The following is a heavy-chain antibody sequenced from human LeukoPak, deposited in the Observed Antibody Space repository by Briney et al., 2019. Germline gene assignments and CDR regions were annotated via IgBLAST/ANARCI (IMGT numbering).Heavy chain of an antibody. D-gene: IGHD3-3*01. Sequence: PSETLSLTCTVSGYSISSGYFWGWVRQPPGKGLEWIGTISHSGSTYYSPSLKSRLTISLDTSKNQFSLKLSSVTAADTAVYYCARSYDFWSGYPYSSDYWGQGTLVTVSS. CDR3: ARSYDFWSGYPYSSDY. CDR1: GYSISSGYF. CDR2: ISHSGST. V-gene: IGHV4-38-2*02. J-gene: IGHJ4*02.